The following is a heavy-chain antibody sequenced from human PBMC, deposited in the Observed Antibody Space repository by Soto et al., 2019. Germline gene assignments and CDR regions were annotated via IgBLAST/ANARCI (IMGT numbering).Heavy chain of an antibody. CDR3: ARDLAVGLVDY. Sequence: QVQLVQSGAEVKKPGASVKVSCKASGYTFTSYGISWVRQAPGQGLEWMGWISAYNGNIKYAQKLQGRATMTTDTSTSTADMELRSLRSDDTAVYYCARDLAVGLVDYWGQGTLVTVSS. D-gene: IGHD6-19*01. CDR1: GYTFTSYG. CDR2: ISAYNGNI. J-gene: IGHJ4*02. V-gene: IGHV1-18*01.